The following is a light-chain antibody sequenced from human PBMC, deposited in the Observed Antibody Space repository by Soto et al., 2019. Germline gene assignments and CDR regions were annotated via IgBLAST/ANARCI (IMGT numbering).Light chain of an antibody. CDR2: GAS. CDR3: QQYNNWPL. CDR1: QSVSSN. J-gene: IGKJ1*01. Sequence: EIVMTQSPATLSVSPGERATICCRASQSVSSNLAWYQQKPGQAPRLLIYGASTRATGIPARFKGSGSGTEFTLTSSSLQSEGFAVYYCQQYNNWPLFGQGTKVDIQ. V-gene: IGKV3-15*01.